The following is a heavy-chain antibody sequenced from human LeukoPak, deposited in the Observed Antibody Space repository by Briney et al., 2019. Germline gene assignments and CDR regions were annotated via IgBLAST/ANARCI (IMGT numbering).Heavy chain of an antibody. D-gene: IGHD1-26*01. CDR2: IKSKTDGGTT. CDR1: GFTFSSYA. V-gene: IGHV3-15*01. Sequence: PGGSLRLSCAASGFTFSSYAMSWVRQAPGKGLEWVGRIKSKTDGGTTDYAAPAKGRFTISRDDSKNTLYLQMNSLKTEDTAVYYCTIDGSYFVDYWGQGTLVTVSS. J-gene: IGHJ4*02. CDR3: TIDGSYFVDY.